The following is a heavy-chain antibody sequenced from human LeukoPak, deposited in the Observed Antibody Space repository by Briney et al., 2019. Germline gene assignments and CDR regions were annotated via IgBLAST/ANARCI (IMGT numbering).Heavy chain of an antibody. V-gene: IGHV3-48*03. J-gene: IGHJ6*03. CDR2: ISSSGSTI. Sequence: PGGSLRLSCAASGFTFSSYEMNWVRQAPGKGLEWVSYISSSGSTIYYADSVKGRFTISRDNAKNSLYLQTNSLRAEDTAVYYCARDSSSYYYYYYMDVWGKGTTVTVSS. CDR3: ARDSSSYYYYYYMDV. CDR1: GFTFSSYE. D-gene: IGHD6-6*01.